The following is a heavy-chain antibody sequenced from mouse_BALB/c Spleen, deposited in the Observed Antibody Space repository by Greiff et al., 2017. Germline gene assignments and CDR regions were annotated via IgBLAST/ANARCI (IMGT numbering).Heavy chain of an antibody. Sequence: VKLVESGPGLVAPSQSLSITCTVSGFSLTGYGVNWVRQPPGKVLEWLGMIWGDGSTDYNSALKSRLNISKDNSKNQVFLKMNSLQTDDTARYYCVRDILLRPCAHWGPGTLVSVSA. J-gene: IGHJ3*01. V-gene: IGHV2-6-7*01. CDR2: IWGDGST. CDR3: VRDILLRPCAH. D-gene: IGHD1-1*01. CDR1: GFSLTGYG.